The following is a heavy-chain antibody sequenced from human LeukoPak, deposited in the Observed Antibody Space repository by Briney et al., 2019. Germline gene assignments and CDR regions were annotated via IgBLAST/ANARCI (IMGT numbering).Heavy chain of an antibody. J-gene: IGHJ3*02. CDR2: IYYSGST. V-gene: IGHV4-31*03. Sequence: PSQTLSLTCTVSGGSISSGGYYWSWIRQHPGKGLEWIGYIYYSGSTYYNPSLKSRVTISVDTSKNQFSLKLSSVTAADTAVYYCARDYMERTPGAFDIWGQGTMVTVSS. D-gene: IGHD1-26*01. CDR3: ARDYMERTPGAFDI. CDR1: GGSISSGGYY.